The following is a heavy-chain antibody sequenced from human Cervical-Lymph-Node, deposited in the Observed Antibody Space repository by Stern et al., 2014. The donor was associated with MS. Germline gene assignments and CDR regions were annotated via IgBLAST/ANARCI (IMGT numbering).Heavy chain of an antibody. CDR2: ISGSGGNT. V-gene: IGHV3-23*04. J-gene: IGHJ6*02. CDR3: AKGFTVTGTGYGVDV. D-gene: IGHD6-19*01. Sequence: EVQLVESGGGLVQPGGSLRLSCSASGFIFSDYAMTWVRQAPGKGLEWVSSISGSGGNTFYADSMKGRFTISRDNSKNTLSLQMHSLRDDDTAVYHCAKGFTVTGTGYGVDVWGQGTTVIVSS. CDR1: GFIFSDYA.